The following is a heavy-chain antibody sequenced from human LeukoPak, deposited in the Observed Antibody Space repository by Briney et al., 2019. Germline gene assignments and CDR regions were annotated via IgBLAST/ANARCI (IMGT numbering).Heavy chain of an antibody. D-gene: IGHD2-8*01. Sequence: GGSLRLSCAASGFTFSSYSMNWVRQAPGKGLEWVSHISSGSSATYYADSVKGRFTISRDNAKNSLYLQMNSLRAEDTAVYYCAREMGRYYGMDVWGQGTTVTVSS. V-gene: IGHV3-48*04. CDR2: ISSGSSAT. CDR1: GFTFSSYS. J-gene: IGHJ6*02. CDR3: AREMGRYYGMDV.